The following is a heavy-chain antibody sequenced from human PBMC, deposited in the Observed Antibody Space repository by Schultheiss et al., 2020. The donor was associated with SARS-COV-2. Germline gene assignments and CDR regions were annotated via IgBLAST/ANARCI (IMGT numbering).Heavy chain of an antibody. CDR2: ISGSGGST. Sequence: GGSLRLSCSPSTFTLGNYDMHWVRQVPGKSLEWVSAISGSGGSTYYADSVKGRFTISRDNSKNTLYLQMNSLRAEDTAVYYCARDGRSTMSPYDYWGQGTLVTVSS. V-gene: IGHV3-23*01. J-gene: IGHJ4*02. D-gene: IGHD3-22*01. CDR3: ARDGRSTMSPYDY. CDR1: TFTLGNYD.